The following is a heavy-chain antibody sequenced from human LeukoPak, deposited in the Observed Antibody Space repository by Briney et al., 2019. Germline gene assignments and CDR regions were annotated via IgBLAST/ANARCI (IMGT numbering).Heavy chain of an antibody. D-gene: IGHD6-19*01. Sequence: SVKVSCKASGGTFSSYAISWVRQAPGQGLEWMGGIIPIFGTANYAQKFQGRVTITTDESTSTAYTELSSLRSEDTAVYYCARSLYSSGWSLGAFDYWGQGTLVTVSS. CDR1: GGTFSSYA. CDR2: IIPIFGTA. CDR3: ARSLYSSGWSLGAFDY. V-gene: IGHV1-69*05. J-gene: IGHJ4*02.